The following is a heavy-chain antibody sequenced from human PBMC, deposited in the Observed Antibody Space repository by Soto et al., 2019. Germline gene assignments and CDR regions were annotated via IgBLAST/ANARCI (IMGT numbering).Heavy chain of an antibody. J-gene: IGHJ4*02. Sequence: SETLSLTCAVYWGSFGGYYWDWILQPPGKGLEWIGEINPDVATNYTPSLRGRVTRSIDTCRNQFSLKLSSVTAADTAVYYCARGQRSDPYFDYWGQGALVTVSS. CDR2: INPDVAT. CDR3: ARGQRSDPYFDY. V-gene: IGHV4-34*01. CDR1: WGSFGGYY.